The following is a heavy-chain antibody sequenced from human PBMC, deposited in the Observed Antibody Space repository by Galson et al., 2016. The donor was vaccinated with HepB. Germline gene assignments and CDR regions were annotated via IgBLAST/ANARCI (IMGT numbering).Heavy chain of an antibody. D-gene: IGHD2-21*02. J-gene: IGHJ4*02. V-gene: IGHV3-74*01. Sequence: SLRLSCAASGFSLSGYWVHWVRQAPGKGLAWVSRIDPYGTGISHADSVKGRFTISRNGATVYLQMNSLRVEDTAVYYCASDFTGSDDYWGQGTLVTVSS. CDR2: IDPYGTGI. CDR3: ASDFTGSDDY. CDR1: GFSLSGYW.